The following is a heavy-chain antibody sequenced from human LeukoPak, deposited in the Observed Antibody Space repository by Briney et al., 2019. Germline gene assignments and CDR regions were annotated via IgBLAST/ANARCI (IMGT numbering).Heavy chain of an antibody. J-gene: IGHJ6*03. CDR2: INDDGSDT. V-gene: IGHV3-74*01. CDR3: AKDREDYAYMDV. D-gene: IGHD3-16*01. CDR1: GFTFRLYW. Sequence: GGSLRLSCAASGFTFRLYWMHWVRQVPGKRPVWVSRINDDGSDTIYADSVRGRFTISRDNSKNTLYLQMNSLRAEDTAVYYCAKDREDYAYMDVWGKGTTVTVSS.